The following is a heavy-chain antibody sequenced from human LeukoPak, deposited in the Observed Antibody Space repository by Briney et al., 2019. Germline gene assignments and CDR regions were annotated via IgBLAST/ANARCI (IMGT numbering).Heavy chain of an antibody. CDR2: ISSSGTI. D-gene: IGHD3-10*01. CDR1: GFNFISYE. Sequence: PGGSLRLSCAASGFNFISYEMNWVRQAPGKGLEWISYISSSGTIYCAESVKGRFTISRDDGKSELYLQMNSLRAEDTATYFCSRHDDGAGTYYFSYYMDVWGRGTTVTVSS. V-gene: IGHV3-48*03. J-gene: IGHJ6*03. CDR3: SRHDDGAGTYYFSYYMDV.